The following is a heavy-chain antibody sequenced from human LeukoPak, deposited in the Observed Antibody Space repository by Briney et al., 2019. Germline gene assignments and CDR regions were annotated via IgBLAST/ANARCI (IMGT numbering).Heavy chain of an antibody. J-gene: IGHJ5*02. D-gene: IGHD5-18*01. Sequence: GASVKVSCKASGYTFTSYDINWVRQATGQGLERMGWMNPNSGNTGYAQKFQGRVTMTRNTSISTAYMELSSLRSEDTAVYYCARAKVGQLWSRSPRPNWFDPWGQGTLVTVSS. CDR3: ARAKVGQLWSRSPRPNWFDP. V-gene: IGHV1-8*01. CDR2: MNPNSGNT. CDR1: GYTFTSYD.